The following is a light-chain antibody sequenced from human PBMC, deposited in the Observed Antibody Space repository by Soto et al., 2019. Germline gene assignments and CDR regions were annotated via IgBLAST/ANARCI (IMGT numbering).Light chain of an antibody. Sequence: DIQMTQSPSTLSASVGDRVTITCRASQSISSWLAWYQQKPGQAPKLLIYKASTLKSGVPSRFSGSGSGTEFTIAISSLQPDDSATYYCQQYNDNWTFGQGTKVEIK. CDR3: QQYNDNWT. CDR2: KAS. J-gene: IGKJ1*01. V-gene: IGKV1-5*03. CDR1: QSISSW.